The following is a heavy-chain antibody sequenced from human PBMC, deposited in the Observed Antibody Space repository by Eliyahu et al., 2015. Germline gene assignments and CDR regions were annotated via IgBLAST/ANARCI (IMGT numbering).Heavy chain of an antibody. D-gene: IGHD6-25*01. J-gene: IGHJ2*01. CDR1: GYTFMDPY. CDR2: INPHTGVT. V-gene: IGHV1-2*02. Sequence: QVQLVQSEDVIKRPGASVRISCKASGYTFMDPYIHWVRQAPGQGLVWMGWINPHTGVTEIPEIFAGRVIMTRDTSIDTAYLDVTSLTSDDTGIYFCAKDMSTMAARWVFDFWGRGTRVTVFS. CDR3: AKDMSTMAARWVFDF.